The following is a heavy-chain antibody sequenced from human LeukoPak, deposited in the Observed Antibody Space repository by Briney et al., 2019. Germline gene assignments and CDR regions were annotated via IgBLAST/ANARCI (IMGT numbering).Heavy chain of an antibody. CDR3: VRDRYGDYGFY. V-gene: IGHV7-4-1*02. CDR1: GYTFTNYA. Sequence: ASVRVSSKASGYTFTNYAMNWVRQAPGQGLEWMGWINTNTGNPTYAQGFTGRFVFSLDTSVSTAYLQVSSLKAEDTAVYYCVRDRYGDYGFYWGQGTLVTVSS. CDR2: INTNTGNP. D-gene: IGHD4-17*01. J-gene: IGHJ4*02.